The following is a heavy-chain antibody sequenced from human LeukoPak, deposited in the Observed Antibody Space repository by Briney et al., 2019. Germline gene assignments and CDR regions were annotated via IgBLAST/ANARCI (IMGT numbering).Heavy chain of an antibody. J-gene: IGHJ1*01. V-gene: IGHV3-33*08. Sequence: PGGSLRLSCAASGFSFSGFDMNWVRQAPGKGLEWVAVIWYDGSNKYYADSVKGRFTISRDNSKNTLYLQMNSLRAEDTAVYYCARDSGVGTVTYPYAEYFQHWGQGTLVTVSS. CDR2: IWYDGSNK. CDR3: ARDSGVGTVTYPYAEYFQH. CDR1: GFSFSGFD. D-gene: IGHD4-17*01.